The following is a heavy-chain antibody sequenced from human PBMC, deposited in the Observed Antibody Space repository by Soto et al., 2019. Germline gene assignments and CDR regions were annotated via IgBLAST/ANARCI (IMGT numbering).Heavy chain of an antibody. V-gene: IGHV1-18*01. J-gene: IGHJ4*02. Sequence: GASVKVSCKASGYTFTSYGITWVRQAPGQGLEWMGWISAYNDYTNYAQKVQGRVTMTTDTSTGTAYLELRSLRSDDTAVYYCARFSASMLLDYWGQGTLVTVSS. CDR2: ISAYNDYT. CDR3: ARFSASMLLDY. CDR1: GYTFTSYG. D-gene: IGHD3-10*02.